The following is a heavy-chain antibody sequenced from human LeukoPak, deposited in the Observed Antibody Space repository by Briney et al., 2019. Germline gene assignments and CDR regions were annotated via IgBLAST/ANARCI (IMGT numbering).Heavy chain of an antibody. CDR2: ISPRSDII. CDR3: VRDHDWAFDY. V-gene: IGHV3-48*01. Sequence: PPGGSLRLSCAASGFTFSSYWMSWVRQAPGKGLELVSHISPRSDIISYADSVKGRFTISRDNAKNSLYLQMNSLRGEDMAVYYCVRDHDWAFDYWGQGTLVPVSS. J-gene: IGHJ4*02. D-gene: IGHD3-9*01. CDR1: GFTFSSYW.